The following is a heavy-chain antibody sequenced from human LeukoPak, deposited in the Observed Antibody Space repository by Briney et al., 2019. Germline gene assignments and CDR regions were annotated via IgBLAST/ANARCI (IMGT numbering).Heavy chain of an antibody. CDR1: GFTVNTNY. V-gene: IGHV3-53*05. CDR3: ARDEGDY. Sequence: GGSLRLSCTASGFTVNTNYMSWVRQAPRKGLEWVSIIYSDGTTHYTDSVKGRFTISRDNSKNTLYLQMNSLRAEDTAVYYCARDEGDYWGQGTLVTVSS. CDR2: IYSDGTT. J-gene: IGHJ4*02.